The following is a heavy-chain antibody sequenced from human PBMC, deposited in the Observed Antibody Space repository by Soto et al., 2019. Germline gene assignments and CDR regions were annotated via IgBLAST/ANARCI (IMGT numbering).Heavy chain of an antibody. V-gene: IGHV5-51*01. D-gene: IGHD2-15*01. CDR1: GYSFTSYW. J-gene: IGHJ6*02. CDR2: IYPGDSDT. CDR3: ARYCSGGSCRTPKDYYYYGMDV. Sequence: PGESLKLSCKGSGYSFTSYWIGWVRQMPGKGLEWMGIIYPGDSDTRYSPSFQGQVTISADKSISTAYMELSSLRSEDTAVYYCARYCSGGSCRTPKDYYYYGMDVWGQGTTVTVSS.